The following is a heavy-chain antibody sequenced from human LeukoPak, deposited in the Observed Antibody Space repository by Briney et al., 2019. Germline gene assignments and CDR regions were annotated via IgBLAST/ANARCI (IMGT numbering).Heavy chain of an antibody. Sequence: PGGSLRLSCAASGFTFSDFSINWVRQAPGRGLEWVSSINPTSTFIYDADAVRGRSTLSREKAKSSLYLQMNSLRAEDTAVYYCVRLRRNSDRSDYYYYYNSWGQGTLVPVSS. CDR3: VRLRRNSDRSDYYYYYNS. CDR2: INPTSTFI. CDR1: GFTFSDFS. D-gene: IGHD3-22*01. J-gene: IGHJ4*02. V-gene: IGHV3-21*01.